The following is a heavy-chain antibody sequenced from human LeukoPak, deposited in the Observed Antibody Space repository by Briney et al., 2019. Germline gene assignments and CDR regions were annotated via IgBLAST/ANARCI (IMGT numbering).Heavy chain of an antibody. V-gene: IGHV3-30*02. Sequence: QPGGSLRLSCAGSGFTFGTYGMHWVRQAPGKGLEWVAFIWHNGSKKFYCDSAKGRFTISRDNSKNTMDLQMSSLRVEDTAVYYCVRDLLTLPQKYFDSWGQGTLVTVSS. CDR3: VRDLLTLPQKYFDS. CDR2: IWHNGSKK. J-gene: IGHJ4*02. CDR1: GFTFGTYG. D-gene: IGHD3-9*01.